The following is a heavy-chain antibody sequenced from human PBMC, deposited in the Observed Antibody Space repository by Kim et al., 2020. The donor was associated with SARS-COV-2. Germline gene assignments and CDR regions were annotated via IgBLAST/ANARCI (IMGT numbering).Heavy chain of an antibody. V-gene: IGHV4-39*01. CDR1: GGSISSSGYY. D-gene: IGHD6-13*01. CDR2: IYYSGST. J-gene: IGHJ3*02. CDR3: ARHAWDSSIAAAGDAFDI. Sequence: SETLSLTCTVSGGSISSSGYYWGWIRQPPGKGLEWIGSIYYSGSTYYNPSLKSRVTISVDTSKNQFSLKLSSVTAADTAVYYCARHAWDSSIAAAGDAFDIWGQGTMVTVSS.